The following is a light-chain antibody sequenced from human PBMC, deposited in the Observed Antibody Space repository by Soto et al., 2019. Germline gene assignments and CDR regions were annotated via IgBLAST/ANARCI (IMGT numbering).Light chain of an antibody. J-gene: IGKJ3*01. CDR3: QHRSNWPRFT. CDR2: DAS. Sequence: EIMLTQSPATLSLSPGERATLSCRASQSIRTSLAWYQQQPGQAPRLIIYDASSRATGIPARFSGSGSGTDFSLTISSLEPEDFAVYYCQHRSNWPRFTFGPGTKVDIK. CDR1: QSIRTS. V-gene: IGKV3-11*01.